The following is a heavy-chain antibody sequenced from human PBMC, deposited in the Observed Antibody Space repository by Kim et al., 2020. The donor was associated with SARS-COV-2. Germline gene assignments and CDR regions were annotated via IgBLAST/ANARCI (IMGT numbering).Heavy chain of an antibody. Sequence: GGSLRLSCAASGFTFSSYAMSWVRQAPGKGLEWVSAISGSGGSTYYADSVKGRFTISRDNSKNTLYLQMNSLRAEDTAVYYCAKETARETSRSSLDFDYWGQGTLVTVSS. D-gene: IGHD6-13*01. CDR2: ISGSGGST. CDR1: GFTFSSYA. V-gene: IGHV3-23*01. CDR3: AKETARETSRSSLDFDY. J-gene: IGHJ4*02.